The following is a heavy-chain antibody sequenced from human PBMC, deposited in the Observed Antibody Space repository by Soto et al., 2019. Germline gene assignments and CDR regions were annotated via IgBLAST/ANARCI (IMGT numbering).Heavy chain of an antibody. J-gene: IGHJ4*02. CDR2: ISYDGSNK. V-gene: IGHV3-30*18. CDR3: AKALDIVVVVAATPLDY. D-gene: IGHD2-15*01. CDR1: GFTFSSYS. Sequence: GGSLRLSCAASGFTFSSYSMHWVRQAPGKGLEWVAVISYDGSNKYYADSVKGRFTISRDNSKNTLYLQMNSLRAEDTAVYYCAKALDIVVVVAATPLDYWGQGTLVTVSS.